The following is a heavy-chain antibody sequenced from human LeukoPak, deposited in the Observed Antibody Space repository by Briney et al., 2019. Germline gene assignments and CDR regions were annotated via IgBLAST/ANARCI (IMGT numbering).Heavy chain of an antibody. CDR2: INHSGST. CDR3: ARYCSSTSCPRFATWYYGMDV. V-gene: IGHV4-34*01. D-gene: IGHD2-2*01. CDR1: GGSFSGYY. J-gene: IGHJ6*02. Sequence: SETLSLTCAVYGGSFSGYYWSWIRQPPGKGLEWIGEINHSGSTNYNPSLKSRVTISVDTSKNQFSLKLSSVTAADTAVYYCARYCSSTSCPRFATWYYGMDVWGQGTTVTVSS.